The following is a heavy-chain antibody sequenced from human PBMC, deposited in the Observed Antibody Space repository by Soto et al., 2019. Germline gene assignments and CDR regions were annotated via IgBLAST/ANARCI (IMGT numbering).Heavy chain of an antibody. D-gene: IGHD1-1*01. V-gene: IGHV1-69*13. CDR2: IIPIFGTA. CDR3: GRCRTDSYAMDV. Sequence: SVKVSCKASGGTFSSYAISWVRQAPGQGLEWMGGIIPIFGTANYAQKFQGRVTITADESTNTAYMELSSLRSEDTAVYYCGRCRTDSYAMDVWGQGTTVTVSS. CDR1: GGTFSSYA. J-gene: IGHJ6*02.